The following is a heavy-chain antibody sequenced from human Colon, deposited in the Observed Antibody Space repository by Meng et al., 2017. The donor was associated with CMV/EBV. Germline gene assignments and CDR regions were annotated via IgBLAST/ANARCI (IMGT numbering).Heavy chain of an antibody. V-gene: IGHV1-69*06. D-gene: IGHD6-13*01. CDR2: IIPIFGTA. Sequence: SVKVSCKASGGTFSSYAISWVRQAPGQGLEWMGGIIPIFGTANYAQKFQGRISMTEDTSTDTAYMELSSLTFEDTAVFYCASERLGAAAIPLDHWGQGTLVTVSS. CDR1: GGTFSSYA. CDR3: ASERLGAAAIPLDH. J-gene: IGHJ4*02.